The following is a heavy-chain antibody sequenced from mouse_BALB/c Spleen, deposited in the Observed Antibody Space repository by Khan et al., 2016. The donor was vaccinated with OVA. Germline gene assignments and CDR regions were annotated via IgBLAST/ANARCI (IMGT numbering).Heavy chain of an antibody. CDR1: GYTFTSYY. Sequence: QLQLKQSGAELVKPGASVELSCKASGYTFTSYYLYWMKQRPGQGLEWIGGINPNNGDTNFSEKFKSKATLTVDKSSSTAYMQLSSLTSEDSAVYYCTRSGYGGFAYLGQGTLVTVSA. CDR3: TRSGYGGFAY. CDR2: INPNNGDT. V-gene: IGHV1S81*02. J-gene: IGHJ3*01. D-gene: IGHD3-1*01.